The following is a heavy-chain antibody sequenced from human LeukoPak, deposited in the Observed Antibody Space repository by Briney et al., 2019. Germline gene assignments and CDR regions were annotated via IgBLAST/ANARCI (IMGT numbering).Heavy chain of an antibody. V-gene: IGHV3-23*01. Sequence: GGSLRLSCAASGFTFSSYAMSWVRQAPGKGLEWVSAISGSGGRKYYADSVKGRFTISRDNSKNTLYLQMNSLRAEDTAVYYCAKDPRGSGSSGWFDPWGQGTLVTVSS. CDR2: ISGSGGRK. D-gene: IGHD3-10*01. J-gene: IGHJ5*02. CDR3: AKDPRGSGSSGWFDP. CDR1: GFTFSSYA.